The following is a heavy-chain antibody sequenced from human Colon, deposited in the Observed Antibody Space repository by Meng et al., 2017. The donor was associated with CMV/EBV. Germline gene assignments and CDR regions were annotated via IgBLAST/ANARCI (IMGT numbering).Heavy chain of an antibody. J-gene: IGHJ3*01. D-gene: IGHD4/OR15-4a*01. CDR1: GFTFSSYA. Sequence: GGSLRLSCAASGFTFSSYAMHWVRQAPGKGLEWVAVISYDGSNKYYADSVKGRFTISRDNSKNTLYLQMNSLRAEDTAVYYCARSPAPGYGDSPLGVYAFDFWGQGTMVTVSS. V-gene: IGHV3-30-3*01. CDR2: ISYDGSNK. CDR3: ARSPAPGYGDSPLGVYAFDF.